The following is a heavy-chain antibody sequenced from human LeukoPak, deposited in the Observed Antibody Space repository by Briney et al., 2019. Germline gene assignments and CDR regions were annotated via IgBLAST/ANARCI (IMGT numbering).Heavy chain of an antibody. CDR1: GYTFTSYD. Sequence: ASVKVSCKVSGYTFTSYDINWVRQATGQGLEWMGWMNPNSGNTGYAQKFQGRVTMTRNTSISTAYMELSSLRSEDTAVYYCARGFPRTIFSYYYYGMDVWGQGTTVTVSS. D-gene: IGHD3-3*01. V-gene: IGHV1-8*01. CDR3: ARGFPRTIFSYYYYGMDV. J-gene: IGHJ6*02. CDR2: MNPNSGNT.